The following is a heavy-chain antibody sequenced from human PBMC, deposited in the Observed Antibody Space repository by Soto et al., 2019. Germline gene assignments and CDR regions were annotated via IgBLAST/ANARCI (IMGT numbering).Heavy chain of an antibody. CDR1: GGTFSSYA. CDR2: IVPLFRTT. V-gene: IGHV1-69*06. CDR3: ARGGYSSTWSNLLDRSGLDV. J-gene: IGHJ6*02. D-gene: IGHD6-13*01. Sequence: SVKVSFKTSGGTFSSYAISWVRQAPGQGLEWMGGIVPLFRTTNYAQKFQGRVTITADTSTYTAYMELSGLRSGDTAVYYRARGGYSSTWSNLLDRSGLDVWGQGTTVTVSS.